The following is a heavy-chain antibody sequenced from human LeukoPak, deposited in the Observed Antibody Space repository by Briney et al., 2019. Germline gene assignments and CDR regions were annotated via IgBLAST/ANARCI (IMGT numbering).Heavy chain of an antibody. J-gene: IGHJ4*02. CDR2: INHSGST. D-gene: IGHD3-10*01. CDR3: ARGPISHYGSGSYGPARYYFDY. Sequence: PSETLSLTCAVYGGSFSGYYWSWIRQPPGKGLEWIGEINHSGSTNYNPSLKSRVTISVDTSKNQFSLKLSSVTAADTAVYYCARGPISHYGSGSYGPARYYFDYWGQGTLVTVSS. CDR1: GGSFSGYY. V-gene: IGHV4-34*01.